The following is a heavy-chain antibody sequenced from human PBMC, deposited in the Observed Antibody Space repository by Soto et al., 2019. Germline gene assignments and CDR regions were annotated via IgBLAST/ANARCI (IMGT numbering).Heavy chain of an antibody. CDR3: AKYRSWSEYFQH. V-gene: IGHV3-23*01. Sequence: EVQLLESGGGLVQPGGSLRLSCAASGFTFSSYAMSWVRQAPGKGLEWVSAISGSGGSTYYADSVKGRFTISRDNSKNTLYLKMNSLRDEETAVYYCAKYRSWSEYFQHWGQGTLVTVS. J-gene: IGHJ1*01. D-gene: IGHD3-16*02. CDR1: GFTFSSYA. CDR2: ISGSGGST.